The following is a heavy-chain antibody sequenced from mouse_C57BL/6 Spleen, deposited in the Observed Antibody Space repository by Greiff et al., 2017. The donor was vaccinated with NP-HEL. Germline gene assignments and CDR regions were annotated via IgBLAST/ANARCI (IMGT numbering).Heavy chain of an antibody. J-gene: IGHJ1*03. D-gene: IGHD2-4*01. V-gene: IGHV5-12*01. Sequence: EVQLQQSGGGLVQPGGSLKLSCAASGFTFSDYYMYWVRQTPEKRLEWVAYISNGGGSTYYPDTVKGRFTISRDNAKNTLYLQMSRLKSEDTAMYYCARRGSTMRGYFDVWGTGTTVTVSS. CDR1: GFTFSDYY. CDR3: ARRGSTMRGYFDV. CDR2: ISNGGGST.